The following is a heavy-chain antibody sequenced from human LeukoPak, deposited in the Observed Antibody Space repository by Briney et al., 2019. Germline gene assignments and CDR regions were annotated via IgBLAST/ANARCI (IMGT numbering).Heavy chain of an antibody. D-gene: IGHD6-13*01. Sequence: SVKVSCKASGGTFSSYAISWVRQAPGQGLEWMGGIIPIFGTANYAQKFQGRVTITADESTSTAYMELSSLRSEDTAVYYCARDTGIAAAGRPNWFDPWGQGTLVTVSS. CDR1: GGTFSSYA. CDR2: IIPIFGTA. V-gene: IGHV1-69*13. J-gene: IGHJ5*02. CDR3: ARDTGIAAAGRPNWFDP.